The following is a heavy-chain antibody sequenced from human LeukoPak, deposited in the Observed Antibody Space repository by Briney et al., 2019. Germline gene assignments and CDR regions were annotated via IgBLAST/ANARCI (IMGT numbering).Heavy chain of an antibody. Sequence: SETLSLTCTVSGGSISTYQWSWIRQPPGKGLEWIGNIYRTGSTNYNPSLKSRVTISVDTSKNQFSLKLTSVTAADTAVYYCAREGGFYRPLDYSGQGTLVTVSS. V-gene: IGHV4-59*01. CDR2: IYRTGST. D-gene: IGHD6-25*01. CDR3: AREGGFYRPLDY. CDR1: GGSISTYQ. J-gene: IGHJ4*02.